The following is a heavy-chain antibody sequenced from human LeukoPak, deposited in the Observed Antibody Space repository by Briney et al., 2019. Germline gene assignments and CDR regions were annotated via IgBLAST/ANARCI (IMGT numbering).Heavy chain of an antibody. Sequence: ASVSVSCTASGDTFTGDYMHGVRQAPGQRVEWRGWINPNRGGTNYAQKFQGRVTMTRDTSISTAYMEMSRLRSDDTAVYYCARDLPYSSSWYPSHYYYYGMDVWGQGTTVTVSS. V-gene: IGHV1-2*02. CDR1: GDTFTGDY. CDR3: ARDLPYSSSWYPSHYYYYGMDV. D-gene: IGHD6-13*01. CDR2: INPNRGGT. J-gene: IGHJ6*02.